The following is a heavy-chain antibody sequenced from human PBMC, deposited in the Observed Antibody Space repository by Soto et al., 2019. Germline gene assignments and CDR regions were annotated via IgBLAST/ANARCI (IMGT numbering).Heavy chain of an antibody. J-gene: IGHJ6*02. CDR1: GYTFTGYY. CDR2: INAGNGNT. CDR3: ARDGSYYGMDV. V-gene: IGHV1-3*01. Sequence: ASVKVSCTASGYTFTGYYMHWVRQAPGQRLEWMGWINAGNGNTKYSQKFQGRVTITRDTSASTAYMELSSLRSEDTAVYYCARDGSYYGMDVWGQGTTVTVSS.